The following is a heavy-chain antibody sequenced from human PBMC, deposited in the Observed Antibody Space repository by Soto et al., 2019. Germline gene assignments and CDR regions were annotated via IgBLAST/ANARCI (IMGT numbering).Heavy chain of an antibody. CDR1: GYTFTSYA. CDR3: ARGALWFGEFADI. V-gene: IGHV1-3*01. Sequence: QVQLVQSGAEVKKPGASVKVSCKASGYTFTSYAMHWVRQAPGHRLEWMGWINAGNGNTKYSQKFQGRVTITRDTSASTAYMELSSLRSEDTAVYYCARGALWFGEFADIWGQGTMVTVSS. CDR2: INAGNGNT. D-gene: IGHD3-10*01. J-gene: IGHJ3*02.